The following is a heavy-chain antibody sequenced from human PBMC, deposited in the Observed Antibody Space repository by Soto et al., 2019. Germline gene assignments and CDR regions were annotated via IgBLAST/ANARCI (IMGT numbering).Heavy chain of an antibody. V-gene: IGHV1-18*01. CDR1: GYTFTSYG. CDR2: ISGYNGNT. J-gene: IGHJ5*02. Sequence: QVQLVQSGAEVKKPGASVKVSCKASGYTFTSYGISWVRQAPGQGLEWMGRISGYNGNTNYAQKLQGRVTMTKDTSTSTAYMELRSLRSDDTAVYYCARDRGYNWNYGWFDPWGQGTLVTVSS. CDR3: ARDRGYNWNYGWFDP. D-gene: IGHD1-7*01.